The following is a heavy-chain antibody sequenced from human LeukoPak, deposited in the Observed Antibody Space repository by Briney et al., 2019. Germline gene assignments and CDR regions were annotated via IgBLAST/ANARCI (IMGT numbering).Heavy chain of an antibody. CDR3: ARNSQLRYFDWLSQMDV. D-gene: IGHD3-9*01. CDR1: GFIFRRFT. Sequence: PGGSLRLSCAASGFIFRRFTLHWVRQAPGKGLEWVSLISYDGSNANYAESVKGRFTISRDNSKNTLYLQMNSLRAEDTAVYYCARNSQLRYFDWLSQMDVWGQGTTVTVSS. V-gene: IGHV3-30-3*01. J-gene: IGHJ6*02. CDR2: ISYDGSNA.